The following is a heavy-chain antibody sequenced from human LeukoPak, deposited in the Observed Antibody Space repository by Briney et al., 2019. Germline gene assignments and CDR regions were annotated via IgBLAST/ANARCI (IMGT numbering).Heavy chain of an antibody. V-gene: IGHV3-7*01. J-gene: IGHJ4*02. Sequence: GGSLRLSCAVSGSTSSRNFMSWVRQTPEKGLEWVANIDQDGSEKNYVNSVKGRFTISRDNAKNSLFLQMNSLRAEDTAIYYCASGAGWESGYWGQGTLVTVSS. CDR3: ASGAGWESGY. CDR2: IDQDGSEK. D-gene: IGHD1-26*01. CDR1: GSTSSRNF.